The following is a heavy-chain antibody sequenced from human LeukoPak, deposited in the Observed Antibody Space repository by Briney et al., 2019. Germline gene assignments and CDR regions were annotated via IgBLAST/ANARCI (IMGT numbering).Heavy chain of an antibody. CDR1: GFTLRSYD. J-gene: IGHJ5*02. CDR2: ISSSSSYK. D-gene: IGHD6-6*01. Sequence: PGGSLRLSCAASGFTLRSYDMSWVRQAPGKGLEWVSYISSSSSYKYYADSVKGRFTISRDNAKNSLYLQMNSLRAEDTAVYYCAREGASSSWNNWFDPWGQGTLVTVSS. CDR3: AREGASSSWNNWFDP. V-gene: IGHV3-21*01.